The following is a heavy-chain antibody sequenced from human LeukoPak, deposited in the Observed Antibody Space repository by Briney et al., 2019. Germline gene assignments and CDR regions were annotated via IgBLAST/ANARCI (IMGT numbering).Heavy chain of an antibody. CDR3: ARGNIVVVTAISWFDP. V-gene: IGHV4-4*02. D-gene: IGHD2-21*02. Sequence: SGTLSLTCIVSGGSISSLNLWSWLRQPPGKGLEWIGEMYLGGTTNFNPSLKSRVTILIDKSKNQLSLQLTSVTAADTAVYYCARGNIVVVTAISWFDPWGQGTLVTVSS. J-gene: IGHJ5*02. CDR2: MYLGGTT. CDR1: GGSISSLNL.